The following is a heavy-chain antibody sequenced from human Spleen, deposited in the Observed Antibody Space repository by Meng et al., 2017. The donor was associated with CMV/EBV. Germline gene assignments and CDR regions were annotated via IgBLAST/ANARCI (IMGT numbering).Heavy chain of an antibody. D-gene: IGHD3-3*01. CDR1: GFTFSNYW. CDR2: RNSDGSST. J-gene: IGHJ4*02. V-gene: IGHV3-74*01. CDR3: ARGFWSAPTMVVDY. Sequence: GESLKISCAASGFTFSNYWMHWVRQAPGKGLVWVSRRNSDGSSTSYADSLKGRFTISRDNAKNTLYLQMNSLRAEDTAVYYCARGFWSAPTMVVDYWGQGTLVTVSS.